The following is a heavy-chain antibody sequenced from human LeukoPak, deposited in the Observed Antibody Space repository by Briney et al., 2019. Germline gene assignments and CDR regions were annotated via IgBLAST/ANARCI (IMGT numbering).Heavy chain of an antibody. Sequence: TGGTLRLSCAASGFTFDDYYMSWVRQAPGKGLEGGSYISTSGSIIFYADSVRGRFTISRDNAKNSLYLQMNSLRAEDTAVYYCARDPKLLTGDHSYYYAMDVWGQGTTVTVSS. V-gene: IGHV3-11*01. D-gene: IGHD7-27*01. CDR3: ARDPKLLTGDHSYYYAMDV. J-gene: IGHJ6*02. CDR2: ISTSGSII. CDR1: GFTFDDYY.